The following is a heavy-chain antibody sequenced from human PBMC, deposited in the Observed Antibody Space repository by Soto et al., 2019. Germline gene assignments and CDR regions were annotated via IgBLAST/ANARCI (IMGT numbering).Heavy chain of an antibody. CDR2: IYYSGST. J-gene: IGHJ5*02. Sequence: QLQLQESGPGLVKPSETLSLTCTVSGGSISSSSYFWGWIRQPPGKGLEWIGSIYYSGSTYYNPSLKSRVTVSVDASRTQFSPKLSSVTAADTAVYYCARHPSDFWFDPWGQGTLVTVSS. V-gene: IGHV4-39*01. CDR3: ARHPSDFWFDP. D-gene: IGHD2-21*02. CDR1: GGSISSSSYF.